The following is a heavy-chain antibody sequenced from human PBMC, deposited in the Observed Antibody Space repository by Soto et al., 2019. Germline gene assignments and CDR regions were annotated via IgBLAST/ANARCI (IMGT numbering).Heavy chain of an antibody. CDR3: PKSRRAAYNWRLRLDL. CDR1: GFTFSDYA. CDR2: IWHDGLNE. J-gene: IGHJ5*02. Sequence: QERLVESGGGVVQPGRSLRLSYAVSGFTFSDYAMHWVRQAPGKGLEWVALIWHDGLNEFYADSVRGRFTISRDISNNTVYPQITPLRPDATALYYCPKSRRAAYNWRLRLDLWDQGTVVSVSS. D-gene: IGHD1-1*01. V-gene: IGHV3-33*08.